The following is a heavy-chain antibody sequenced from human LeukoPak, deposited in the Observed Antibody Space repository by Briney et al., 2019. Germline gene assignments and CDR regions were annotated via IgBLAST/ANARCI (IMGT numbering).Heavy chain of an antibody. Sequence: ASVKVSCKASGGTFSSYAISWVRRAPGQGLEWMGRIIPILGIANYAQKFQGRVTITADKSTSTAYMELSSLRSEDTAVYYCARDRGNYDRGYAHDYWGQGTLVTVSS. J-gene: IGHJ4*02. CDR1: GGTFSSYA. V-gene: IGHV1-69*04. D-gene: IGHD3-10*02. CDR2: IIPILGIA. CDR3: ARDRGNYDRGYAHDY.